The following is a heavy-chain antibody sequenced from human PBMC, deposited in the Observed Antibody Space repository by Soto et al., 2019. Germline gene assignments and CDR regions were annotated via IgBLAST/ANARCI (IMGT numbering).Heavy chain of an antibody. V-gene: IGHV4-34*01. CDR2: IYYSGST. CDR3: AREGKVTIFGVVT. CDR1: GGSFSGYY. Sequence: SETLSLTCAVYGGSFSGYYWSWIRQPPGKGLEWIGYIYYSGSTFYNPSLKSRVTISLDTSKNQFSLKLSSVSAADTAVYHCAREGKVTIFGVVTWGQGTLVTVSS. D-gene: IGHD3-3*01. J-gene: IGHJ5*02.